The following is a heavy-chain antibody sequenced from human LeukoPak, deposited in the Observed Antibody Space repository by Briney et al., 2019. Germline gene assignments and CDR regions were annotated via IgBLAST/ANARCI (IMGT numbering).Heavy chain of an antibody. Sequence: PGGSLRLSCAASGFTFSNYAMSRVRQAPGKGLEWVSAISGSGGVTYYADSVKGRFTISRDNSKNTLYLQMNSLRAEDTAVYYCAKYYGSGSYYGIDYWGQGTLVTVSS. J-gene: IGHJ4*02. D-gene: IGHD3-10*01. CDR1: GFTFSNYA. V-gene: IGHV3-23*01. CDR2: ISGSGGVT. CDR3: AKYYGSGSYYGIDY.